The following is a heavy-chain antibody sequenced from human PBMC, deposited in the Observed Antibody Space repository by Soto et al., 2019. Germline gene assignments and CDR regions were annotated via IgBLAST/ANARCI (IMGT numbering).Heavy chain of an antibody. D-gene: IGHD3-22*01. CDR3: GRDGPDSSGYYRLLDY. J-gene: IGHJ4*02. Sequence: EVQLVESGGGLVKPGGSLRLSCAASGFTFSSYSMNWVRQAPGKGLEWVSSISSSSSYIYYADSVKGRFTISRDNAKNSLYLQMNSLRAEDTAVYYCGRDGPDSSGYYRLLDYWGQGTLVTVSS. CDR1: GFTFSSYS. CDR2: ISSSSSYI. V-gene: IGHV3-21*01.